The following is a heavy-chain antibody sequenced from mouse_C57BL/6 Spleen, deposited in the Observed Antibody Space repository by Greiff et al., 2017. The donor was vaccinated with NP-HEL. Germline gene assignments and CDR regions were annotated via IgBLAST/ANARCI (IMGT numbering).Heavy chain of an antibody. CDR2: IHPNSGST. D-gene: IGHD1-1*01. J-gene: IGHJ3*01. Sequence: VQLQQPGAELVKPGASVKLSCKASGYTFTSYWMHWVKQRPGQGLEWIGMIHPNSGSTNYNEKFKSKATLTVDKSSSTAYMQLSSLTSEDSAVYYCARSPNYGSSPWFAYWGQGTLVTVSA. V-gene: IGHV1-64*01. CDR3: ARSPNYGSSPWFAY. CDR1: GYTFTSYW.